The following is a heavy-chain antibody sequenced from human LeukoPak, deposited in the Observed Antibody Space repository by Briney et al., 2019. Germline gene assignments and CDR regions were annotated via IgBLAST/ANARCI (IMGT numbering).Heavy chain of an antibody. CDR1: FTFIRHG. CDR2: IYSGGST. CDR3: TREAILDY. Sequence: PGGSLRLSCTFTFIRHGIHWVRQAPGKGLEWVSVIYSGGSTYYADSVKGRFTISRDNSKNTLYLQMNSLRAEDTAVYYCTREAILDYWGQGTLVTVSS. J-gene: IGHJ4*02. D-gene: IGHD5-18*01. V-gene: IGHV3-53*01.